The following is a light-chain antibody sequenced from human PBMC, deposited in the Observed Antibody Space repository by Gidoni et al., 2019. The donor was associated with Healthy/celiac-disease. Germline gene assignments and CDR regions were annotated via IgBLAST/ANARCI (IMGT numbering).Light chain of an antibody. CDR3: QAWDRSTVV. Sequence: SYELTQPPSVSVSPGQTASITCPGDKLGDKYACWYQQKPGQSTVLVIYQDSKRPSGIPERFSGSNSGNTATLTISGTQAMDEADYYCQAWDRSTVVFGGGTKLTVL. CDR2: QDS. CDR1: KLGDKY. V-gene: IGLV3-1*01. J-gene: IGLJ2*01.